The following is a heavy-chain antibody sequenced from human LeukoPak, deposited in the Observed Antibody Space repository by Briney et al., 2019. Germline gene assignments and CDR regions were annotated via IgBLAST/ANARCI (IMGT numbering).Heavy chain of an antibody. CDR1: GGSISSGGYS. CDR3: ARVRDYSNYGPIFDY. V-gene: IGHV4-30-2*01. CDR2: IYHSGST. J-gene: IGHJ4*02. Sequence: SETLSLTCTVSGGSISSGGYSWSWIRQPPGKGLEWIGYIYHSGSTYYNPSLRSRVTISVDRSKNQLSLKLSSVTAADTAVYYCARVRDYSNYGPIFDYWGQGTLVTVSS. D-gene: IGHD4-11*01.